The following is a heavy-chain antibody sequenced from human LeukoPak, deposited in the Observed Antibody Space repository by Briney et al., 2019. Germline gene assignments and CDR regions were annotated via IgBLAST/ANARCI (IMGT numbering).Heavy chain of an antibody. D-gene: IGHD6-19*01. V-gene: IGHV3-33*06. CDR2: IWYDGSNK. CDR3: AKALAPSIAVAGTPIDY. CDR1: GFTFSSYG. Sequence: GGSLRLSCAASGFTFSSYGMHWVRQAPGKGLEWVAVIWYDGSNKYYADSVKGRFTISRDNSKNTVYLQMNSLRAEGTAVYYCAKALAPSIAVAGTPIDYWGQGTLVTVSS. J-gene: IGHJ4*02.